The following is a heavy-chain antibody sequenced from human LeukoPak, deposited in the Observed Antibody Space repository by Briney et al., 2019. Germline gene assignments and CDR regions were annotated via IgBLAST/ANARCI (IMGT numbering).Heavy chain of an antibody. Sequence: SETLSLTCIVSGASISSYYWSWIRQPPGKGLEWIGYISHIGSTNYNPSLKSRVTISVDTSKNQFSLKLRFVTAADTAVYYCARQGDQGGHFDYWGQGTLVTVSS. CDR1: GASISSYY. CDR3: ARQGDQGGHFDY. J-gene: IGHJ4*02. CDR2: ISHIGST. D-gene: IGHD3-16*01. V-gene: IGHV4-59*01.